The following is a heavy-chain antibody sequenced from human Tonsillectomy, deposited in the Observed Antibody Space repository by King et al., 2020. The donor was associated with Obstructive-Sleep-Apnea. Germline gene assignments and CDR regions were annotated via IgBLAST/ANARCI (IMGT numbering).Heavy chain of an antibody. Sequence: PLQESGPGLVKPSETLSLSCTVSADSISSSGDYWGWIRQPPGQGLEYIGGIHYSGSTDYIPSLKSRITISADTSKKQFSLKLTSVTAADTAVYYCARRSDLSWYFDLWGRGTLVTVSS. CDR1: ADSISSSGDY. J-gene: IGHJ2*01. D-gene: IGHD2-21*02. V-gene: IGHV4-39*01. CDR2: IHYSGST. CDR3: ARRSDLSWYFDL.